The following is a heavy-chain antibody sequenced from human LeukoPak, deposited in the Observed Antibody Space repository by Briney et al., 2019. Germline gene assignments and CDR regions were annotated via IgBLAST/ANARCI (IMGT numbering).Heavy chain of an antibody. Sequence: GESLKISCKGSGYSVTSYWIGWVRQVTRKGLEWMGIIYPSDSDTTYSPSFQGQVTISADKSISTAYLQWSSLKASDTAMYYCARTYSNYHYYYLDVWGKGTTVTVSS. CDR2: IYPSDSDT. CDR3: ARTYSNYHYYYLDV. V-gene: IGHV5-51*01. J-gene: IGHJ6*03. D-gene: IGHD4-11*01. CDR1: GYSVTSYW.